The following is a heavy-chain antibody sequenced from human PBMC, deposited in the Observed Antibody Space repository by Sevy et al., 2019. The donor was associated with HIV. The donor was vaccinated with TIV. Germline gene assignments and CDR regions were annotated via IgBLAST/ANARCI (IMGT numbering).Heavy chain of an antibody. CDR1: GFTFRNFG. CDR3: ARGGSGDYYYYGVDV. V-gene: IGHV3-30*03. J-gene: IGHJ6*02. CDR2: VSYDGSSK. Sequence: GGSLRLSRVGSGFTFRNFGVHWLRQAPGKGLEWLSVVSYDGSSKYYVDSVKGRFIVSRDNSKNTLYLQMNSLRTEDTAVYYCARGGSGDYYYYGVDVWGQGTTVTVSS. D-gene: IGHD3-10*01.